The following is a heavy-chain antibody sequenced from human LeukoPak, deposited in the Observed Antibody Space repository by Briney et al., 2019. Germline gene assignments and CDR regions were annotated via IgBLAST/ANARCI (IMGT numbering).Heavy chain of an antibody. CDR1: GGSISSYY. V-gene: IGHV4-59*01. D-gene: IGHD3-3*01. CDR2: IYYSGST. Sequence: SETLSLTCTVSGGSISSYYWSWIRQPPGKGLEWIGYIYYSGSTNYNPSLKGRVTISVDTSKNQFSLKLSSVTAADTAVYYCARSTIFGVVIIPFDYWGQGTLVTVSS. CDR3: ARSTIFGVVIIPFDY. J-gene: IGHJ4*02.